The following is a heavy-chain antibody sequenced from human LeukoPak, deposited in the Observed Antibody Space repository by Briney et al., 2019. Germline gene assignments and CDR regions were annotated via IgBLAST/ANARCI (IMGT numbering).Heavy chain of an antibody. CDR1: GYSVTEVA. Sequence: GASVKVSCKVSGYSVTEVAIHWVRQAPGKGPEWMGGFDREYGETVFAQKFQGRVTLTEDTSADTAYMELSRLRSDDTAVYYCAKDWEWELLIFDFWGQGTLVTVSS. V-gene: IGHV1-24*01. J-gene: IGHJ4*02. CDR3: AKDWEWELLIFDF. D-gene: IGHD1-26*01. CDR2: FDREYGET.